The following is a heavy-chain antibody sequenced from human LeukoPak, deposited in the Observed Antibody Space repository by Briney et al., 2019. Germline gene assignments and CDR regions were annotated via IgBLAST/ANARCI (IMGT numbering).Heavy chain of an antibody. Sequence: PSETLSLTCTVSGYSISSGYYWGWIRQPPGKGLEWIGSIYHSVSAYYSPSLKSRVTISVDTSKNQFSLKLSSVTAADTAVYYCARGRFLPIGGDAFDIWGQGTMVTVSS. J-gene: IGHJ3*02. CDR1: GYSISSGYY. CDR2: IYHSVSA. CDR3: ARGRFLPIGGDAFDI. V-gene: IGHV4-38-2*02. D-gene: IGHD3-10*01.